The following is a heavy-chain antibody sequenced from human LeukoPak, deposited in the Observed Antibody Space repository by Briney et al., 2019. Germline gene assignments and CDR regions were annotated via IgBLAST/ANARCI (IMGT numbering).Heavy chain of an antibody. J-gene: IGHJ5*02. V-gene: IGHV1-46*01. CDR1: GYTFTSYY. CDR3: ARETLSDITIFGVPRRWFDP. Sequence: ASVKVSCKASGYTFTSYYMHWVRQAPGQGLEWMGIINPSGGSTSYAQKFQGRVTMTRDTSTSTVYMELSSLRSEDTAVYYCARETLSDITIFGVPRRWFDPWGQGTLVTVSS. CDR2: INPSGGST. D-gene: IGHD3-3*01.